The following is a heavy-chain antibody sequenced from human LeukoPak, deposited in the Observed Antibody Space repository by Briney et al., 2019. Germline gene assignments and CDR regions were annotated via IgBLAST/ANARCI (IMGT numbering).Heavy chain of an antibody. D-gene: IGHD6-6*01. CDR3: AKDAARPTSGAPGY. J-gene: IGHJ4*02. Sequence: GGSLRLSCAASGFTFSSYDMHWLRQAPGKGLEGVEHIRYDGSNKYYADSVKGRFTISRDNSKNTLYLQMDSLRAEDTAVYYCAKDAARPTSGAPGYWGQGTLVTVSS. V-gene: IGHV3-30*02. CDR1: GFTFSSYD. CDR2: IRYDGSNK.